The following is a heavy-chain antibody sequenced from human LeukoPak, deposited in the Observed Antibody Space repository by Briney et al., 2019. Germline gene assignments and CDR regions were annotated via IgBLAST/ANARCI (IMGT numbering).Heavy chain of an antibody. D-gene: IGHD5-18*01. CDR1: GFTFSTYS. CDR2: ISSGSSDI. V-gene: IGHV3-21*01. J-gene: IGHJ4*02. CDR3: ARSLTAMVSGY. Sequence: GGSLRLSCADSGFTFSTYSMRWVRQALGKALEWVSSISSGSSDIYYADSVKGRFTISRDNAKNSLYLQMNSLRAEDTAMYYCARSLTAMVSGYWGQGTLVTVSS.